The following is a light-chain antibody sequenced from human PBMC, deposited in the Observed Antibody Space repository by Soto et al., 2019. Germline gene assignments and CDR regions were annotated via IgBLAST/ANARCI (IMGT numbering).Light chain of an antibody. CDR3: QHYDESPLT. V-gene: IGKV3-20*01. J-gene: IGKJ4*01. Sequence: EVVLTQSPGTLSLSPGERGTLSCRASQSVNSAHLVWYQQKPGQAPRLLIYGAYSSATGIPDRFSGSGSGTDFTLTISGLEPEDSAVYYCQHYDESPLTFGGGTKVELK. CDR2: GAY. CDR1: QSVNSAH.